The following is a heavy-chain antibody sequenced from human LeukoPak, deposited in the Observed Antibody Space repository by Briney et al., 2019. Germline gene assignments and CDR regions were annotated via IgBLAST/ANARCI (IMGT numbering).Heavy chain of an antibody. Sequence: GGSLRLSCAASGFTFSRYWMHWVRQAPGKGLVWVSRIDTDGSSTTYADSVKGRFTISRDNAKNTLYLQMNSLRADDTAVYYCAREPGGYYDSSGFLDDWGQGTLVTVSS. CDR3: AREPGGYYDSSGFLDD. V-gene: IGHV3-74*01. J-gene: IGHJ4*02. CDR1: GFTFSRYW. CDR2: IDTDGSST. D-gene: IGHD3-22*01.